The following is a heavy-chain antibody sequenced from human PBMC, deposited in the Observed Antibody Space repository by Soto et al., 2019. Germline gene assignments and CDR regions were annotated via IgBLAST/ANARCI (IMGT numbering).Heavy chain of an antibody. D-gene: IGHD3-10*01. CDR1: GFSFEDYA. V-gene: IGHV3-9*01. J-gene: IGHJ6*02. CDR3: AKDHYGSAIYGMDV. CDR2: IAWNSDII. Sequence: EVQLVESGGGLVQPGRSLRLSCAASGFSFEDYAMHWVRQAPGKGLEWVSGIAWNSDIIGYADSVKGRFTISRDNGKKSLYLQINSLRPEDTALYYCAKDHYGSAIYGMDVWGQGTTVTVSS.